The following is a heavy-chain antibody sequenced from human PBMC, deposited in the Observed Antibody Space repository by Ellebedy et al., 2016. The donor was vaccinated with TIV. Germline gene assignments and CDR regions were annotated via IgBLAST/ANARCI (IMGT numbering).Heavy chain of an antibody. Sequence: GGSLRLXXAASGFSFNFYAMHWVRQAPAKGLEWVAVISYDGSTQYYIDSVKGRVTISRDNSGNRLYLQMNSLRPEDTAVYYCAKDYGYYDTSGEAFDIWGQGTMVTVAS. CDR2: ISYDGSTQ. D-gene: IGHD3-22*01. CDR3: AKDYGYYDTSGEAFDI. CDR1: GFSFNFYA. V-gene: IGHV3-30*18. J-gene: IGHJ3*02.